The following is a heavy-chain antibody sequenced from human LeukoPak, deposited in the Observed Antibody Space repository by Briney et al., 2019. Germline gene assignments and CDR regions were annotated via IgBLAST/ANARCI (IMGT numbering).Heavy chain of an antibody. Sequence: KSSETLSLTCSVSGDSVSRSDSYWDWIRQPPGKGLEWIGTIYYSGRTYYSPSLKSRVTMSVDPSNNQFSLNRRSVTAPDRAVYYCARRRYYDGRGNLEWGQGTLLSVSS. D-gene: IGHD3-22*01. CDR2: IYYSGRT. J-gene: IGHJ1*01. V-gene: IGHV4-39*01. CDR1: GDSVSRSDSY. CDR3: ARRRYYDGRGNLE.